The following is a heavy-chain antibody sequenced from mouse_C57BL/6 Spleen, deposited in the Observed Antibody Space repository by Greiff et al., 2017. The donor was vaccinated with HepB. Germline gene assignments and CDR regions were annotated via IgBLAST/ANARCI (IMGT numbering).Heavy chain of an antibody. CDR3: ASDYFAY. V-gene: IGHV5-4*03. CDR2: ISDGGSYT. CDR1: GFTFSSYA. J-gene: IGHJ3*01. D-gene: IGHD2-4*01. Sequence: EVKVVESGGGLVKPGGSLKLSCAASGFTFSSYAMSWVRQTPEKRLEWVATISDGGSYTYYPDNVKGRFTISRDNAKNNLYLQMSHLKSEDTAMYYCASDYFAYWGQGTLVTVSA.